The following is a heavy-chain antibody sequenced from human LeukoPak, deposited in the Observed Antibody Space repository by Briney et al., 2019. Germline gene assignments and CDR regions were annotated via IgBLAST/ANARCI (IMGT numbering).Heavy chain of an antibody. CDR2: ISTISGSGPGT. CDR3: AKAPIGYSSSWYYFDY. D-gene: IGHD6-13*01. Sequence: PGGSLRLSCAASGFTFSNYAMSWVRQAPGKGLEWVSAISTISGSGPGTYYADSVKGRFTTSRDKSKNTLYLQMNSLRAEDTAVYYCAKAPIGYSSSWYYFDYWGQGTLVTVSS. V-gene: IGHV3-23*01. J-gene: IGHJ4*02. CDR1: GFTFSNYA.